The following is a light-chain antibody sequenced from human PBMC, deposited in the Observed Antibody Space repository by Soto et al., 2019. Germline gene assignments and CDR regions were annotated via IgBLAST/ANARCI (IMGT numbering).Light chain of an antibody. CDR1: QGIGVR. CDR2: SAS. CDR3: LQVNSFPRT. V-gene: IGKV1-12*01. Sequence: IQMTQSPSSLSASLGDRVTITCRASQGIGVRLAWFQQKPGKAPQYLIQSASTLASGVPSRFSGSGSGTDFILTINNLQPEDVATYYCLQVNSFPRTFGQGTKVDIK. J-gene: IGKJ1*01.